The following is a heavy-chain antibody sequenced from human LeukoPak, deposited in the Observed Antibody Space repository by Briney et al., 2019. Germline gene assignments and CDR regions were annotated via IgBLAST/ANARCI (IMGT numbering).Heavy chain of an antibody. Sequence: PSETLSLTCAVYGGSFSGYYWSWIRQPPGEGLEWIGEISHSGSTNYNPSLKSRVTISVDTSKNQFSLKLSSVTAADTAVYYCASGYYMDVWGKGTTVTVSS. CDR1: GGSFSGYY. CDR3: ASGYYMDV. V-gene: IGHV4-34*01. CDR2: ISHSGST. J-gene: IGHJ6*03.